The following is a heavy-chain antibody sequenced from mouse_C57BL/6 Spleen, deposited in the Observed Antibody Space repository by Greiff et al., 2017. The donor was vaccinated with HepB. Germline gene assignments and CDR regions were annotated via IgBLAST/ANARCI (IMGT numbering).Heavy chain of an antibody. Sequence: EVQGVESGGGLVQPGGSLSLSCAASGFTFTDYYMSWVRQPPGKALEWLGFIRNKANGYTTEYSASVKGRFTISRDNSQSILYLQMNALRAEDSATYYCARYKRLYGKEAYFDYWGQGTTLTVSS. CDR2: IRNKANGYTT. CDR3: ARYKRLYGKEAYFDY. D-gene: IGHD2-1*01. V-gene: IGHV7-3*01. J-gene: IGHJ2*01. CDR1: GFTFTDYY.